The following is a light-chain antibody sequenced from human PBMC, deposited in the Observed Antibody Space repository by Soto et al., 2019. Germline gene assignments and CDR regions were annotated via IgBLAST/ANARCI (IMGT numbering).Light chain of an antibody. CDR3: QHYDKLPQYT. Sequence: DIQMTQSPSSLSTSVGERVTITCQASQDISNSLNWYQQKPGKAPNLLIYEASKLQTGVPSRFTGGGSGTHLTFSISNLQHEDIATQYCQHYDKLPQYTFGLGTKQEIK. CDR1: QDISNS. V-gene: IGKV1-33*01. CDR2: EAS. J-gene: IGKJ2*01.